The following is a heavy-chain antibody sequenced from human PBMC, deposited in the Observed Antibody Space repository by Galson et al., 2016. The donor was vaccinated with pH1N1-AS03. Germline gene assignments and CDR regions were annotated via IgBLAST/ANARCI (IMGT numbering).Heavy chain of an antibody. CDR2: ISYDTARE. CDR3: ARARGGEDAWSQDV. CDR1: GFIFSDYA. D-gene: IGHD2-21*01. J-gene: IGHJ6*02. Sequence: SLRLSCAASGFIFSDYAMHWVRQAPGKGLEWVAFISYDTAREQYADSVKGRFTISKDRPRNMLYLEMNNLRVEDTAVYYCARARGGEDAWSQDVWGQGTTVTVSS. V-gene: IGHV3-30-3*01.